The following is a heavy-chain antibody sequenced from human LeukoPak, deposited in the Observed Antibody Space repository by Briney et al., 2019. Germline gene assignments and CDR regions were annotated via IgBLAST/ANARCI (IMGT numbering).Heavy chain of an antibody. CDR2: IDHSGST. CDR3: ARDRGSGWDLDY. Sequence: PSGTLSLTCAVSGGSISSSNWWSWVRQPPGKGLEWIGEIDHSGSTNYNPSLKSRVTRSVDKSKNQFSLKLSSVTAADTAVYYCARDRGSGWDLDYWGQGTLVTVSS. V-gene: IGHV4-4*02. J-gene: IGHJ4*02. D-gene: IGHD6-19*01. CDR1: GGSISSSNW.